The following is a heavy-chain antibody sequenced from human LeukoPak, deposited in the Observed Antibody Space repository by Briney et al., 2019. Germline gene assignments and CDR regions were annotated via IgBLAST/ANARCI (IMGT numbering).Heavy chain of an antibody. CDR2: IIPIFGTA. V-gene: IGHV1-69*01. CDR1: GGTFSSYA. Sequence: ASVKVSCKASGGTFSSYAISWVRHAPGQGLEWMGGIIPIFGTANYAQKFQGRVTITADESTSTAYMELSSLRSEDTAVYYCARDGGVAAIRGAFDIWGQGTMVTVSS. J-gene: IGHJ3*02. CDR3: ARDGGVAAIRGAFDI. D-gene: IGHD2-15*01.